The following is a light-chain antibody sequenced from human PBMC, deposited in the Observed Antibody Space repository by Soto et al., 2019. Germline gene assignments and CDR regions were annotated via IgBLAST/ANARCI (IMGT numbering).Light chain of an antibody. CDR1: QSISSW. CDR3: QQYNSYPIT. CDR2: DAS. J-gene: IGKJ5*01. Sequence: DIQMTQSPSTLSASVXXXXXXXXXASQSISSWLAWYQQKPGKAPKLLIYDASSLESGVPSRFSGSGSGTEFTLTISSLQPDDFATYYCQQYNSYPITFGQGTRLEIK. V-gene: IGKV1-5*01.